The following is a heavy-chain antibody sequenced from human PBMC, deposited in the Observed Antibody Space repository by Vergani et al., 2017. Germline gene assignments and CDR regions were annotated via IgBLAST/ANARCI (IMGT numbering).Heavy chain of an antibody. CDR2: INPSGGST. Sequence: QVQLVQSGAEVKKPGASVKVSCKASGYTFTGYYMHWVRQAPGQGLEWMGIINPSGGSTSYAQKFQGRVTMTRDTSTSTAYMELSRLRSDDTAVYYCARMPLGFGHYYYYGMDVWGQGTTVTVSS. CDR3: ARMPLGFGHYYYYGMDV. CDR1: GYTFTGYY. V-gene: IGHV1-46*01. D-gene: IGHD1-26*01. J-gene: IGHJ6*02.